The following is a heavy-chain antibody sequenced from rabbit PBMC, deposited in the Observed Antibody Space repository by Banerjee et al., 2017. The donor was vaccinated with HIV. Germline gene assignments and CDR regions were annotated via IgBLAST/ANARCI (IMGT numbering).Heavy chain of an antibody. Sequence: QEQLEESGGDLVKPEGSLTLTCTASGFDFSSNAMCWVRQAPGKGLEWIACIWTTSSANTVYATWAKGRFTISKASWTTVTLQMTSLTAADTASYFCARDVAAFIGWNFNLWGQGTLVTVS. J-gene: IGHJ4*01. D-gene: IGHD4-1*01. CDR2: IWTTSSANT. CDR3: ARDVAAFIGWNFNL. V-gene: IGHV1S45*01. CDR1: GFDFSSNA.